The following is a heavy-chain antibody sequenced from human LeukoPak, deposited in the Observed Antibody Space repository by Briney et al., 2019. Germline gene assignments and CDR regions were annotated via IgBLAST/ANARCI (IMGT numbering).Heavy chain of an antibody. CDR2: YSRRGTNT. Sequence: PGGSLRLSCAACGFTFSSYGMSWVRQAPGKGLEWVSTYSRRGTNTYYADSMKGRFTISRDNSKNTLYLQMNSLRDEDTAVYYCAKRESSGHHYFDYWGQGTLVTVSS. CDR3: AKRESSGHHYFDY. D-gene: IGHD1-26*01. CDR1: GFTFSSYG. J-gene: IGHJ4*02. V-gene: IGHV3-23*01.